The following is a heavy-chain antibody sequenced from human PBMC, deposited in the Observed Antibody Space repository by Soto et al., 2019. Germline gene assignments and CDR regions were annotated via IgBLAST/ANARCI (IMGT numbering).Heavy chain of an antibody. D-gene: IGHD2-21*02. V-gene: IGHV3-30*18. J-gene: IGHJ4*02. Sequence: GGSLRLSCAASGFTFSSYGMHWFRQAPGKGLEWVAVISYDGSNKYYADSVKGRFTISRDNSKNTLYLQMNSLRAEDTAVYYCAKDGPGCGGDCYLDYWGQGTLVTVSS. CDR1: GFTFSSYG. CDR2: ISYDGSNK. CDR3: AKDGPGCGGDCYLDY.